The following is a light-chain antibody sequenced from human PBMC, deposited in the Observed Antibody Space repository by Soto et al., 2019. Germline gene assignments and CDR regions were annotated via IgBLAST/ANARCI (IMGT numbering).Light chain of an antibody. CDR3: QQYQNWPLIT. V-gene: IGKV3-15*01. Sequence: EIVMTQSPGTLSVSPGERVIFSCRASQSVSSNLAWSQQKPGQTPRLLIYGASTRATGISDRFSGSGSGTEFTLTISILQSEDFADYYCQQYQNWPLITFGQGTRLENK. CDR1: QSVSSN. J-gene: IGKJ5*01. CDR2: GAS.